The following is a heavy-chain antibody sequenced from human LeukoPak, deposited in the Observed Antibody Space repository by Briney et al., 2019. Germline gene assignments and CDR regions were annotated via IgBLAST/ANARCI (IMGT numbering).Heavy chain of an antibody. V-gene: IGHV3-23*01. CDR1: GFTFSSYA. D-gene: IGHD6-13*01. Sequence: QPGGSLRLSCAASGFTFSSYAMSWVRQAPGKGLEWVSVISGSGGSTYDADSVRGRFTISRDNSKNTLYLQMNSLRAEDTAVYYCAKNPTAGPKYFQLWGQGTLVTVSS. CDR3: AKNPTAGPKYFQL. CDR2: ISGSGGST. J-gene: IGHJ1*01.